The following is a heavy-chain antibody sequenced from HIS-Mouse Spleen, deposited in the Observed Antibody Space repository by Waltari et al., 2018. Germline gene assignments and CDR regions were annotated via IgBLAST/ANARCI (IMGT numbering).Heavy chain of an antibody. CDR3: AREIPYSSSWYDWYFDL. CDR2: IYYSGRT. CDR1: GGSISSSSYY. D-gene: IGHD6-13*01. Sequence: QLQLQESGPGLVKPSETLSLTCTVSGGSISSSSYYWGWIRQPPGKGLGWIGSIYYSGRTYSNPSSKSRVTISVATSKNQFSLKLSSVTAADTAVYYCAREIPYSSSWYDWYFDLWGRGTLVTVSS. V-gene: IGHV4-39*07. J-gene: IGHJ2*01.